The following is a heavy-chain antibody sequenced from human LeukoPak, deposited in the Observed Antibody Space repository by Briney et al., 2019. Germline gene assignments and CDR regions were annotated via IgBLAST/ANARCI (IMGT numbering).Heavy chain of an antibody. CDR1: GASIRSYY. CDR2: IYTSGST. Sequence: SETLSLICTVSGASIRSYYWSWIRQPPGKGLEWIGYIYTSGSTNYNPSLKSRVTISVDTSKNQFSLKLSSVTAADTAVYYCTRHRYSASVWFDPWGQGTLVTVSS. V-gene: IGHV4-4*09. D-gene: IGHD2-21*01. CDR3: TRHRYSASVWFDP. J-gene: IGHJ5*02.